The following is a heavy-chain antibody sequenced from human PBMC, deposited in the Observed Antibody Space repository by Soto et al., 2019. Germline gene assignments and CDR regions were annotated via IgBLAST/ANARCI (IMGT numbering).Heavy chain of an antibody. CDR3: ARANYDILTGHHRGYYYGMDV. D-gene: IGHD3-9*01. CDR1: GDSISSYY. V-gene: IGHV4-59*12. Sequence: PSETLSLTCTVSGDSISSYYWSWIRQPPGKGLEWIGYIDHSGSTNYNPSLKSRVTISVDTSKNQFSLQLNSVTPEDTAVYYCARANYDILTGHHRGYYYGMDVWGQGTTVTVSS. CDR2: IDHSGST. J-gene: IGHJ6*02.